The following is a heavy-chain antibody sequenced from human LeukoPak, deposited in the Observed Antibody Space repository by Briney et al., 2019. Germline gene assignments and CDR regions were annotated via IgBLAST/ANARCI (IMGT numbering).Heavy chain of an antibody. CDR2: IIPVLGIA. V-gene: IGHV1-69*04. CDR3: ASASIVGATYNWFDP. D-gene: IGHD1-26*01. Sequence: ASVKVSCKASGGTFSSYAISWVRQAPGKGLEWMGRIIPVLGIANYAQKFQGRVTITADKSTSTAYMELSSLRSEDTAVYYCASASIVGATYNWFDPWGQGTLVTVSS. CDR1: GGTFSSYA. J-gene: IGHJ5*02.